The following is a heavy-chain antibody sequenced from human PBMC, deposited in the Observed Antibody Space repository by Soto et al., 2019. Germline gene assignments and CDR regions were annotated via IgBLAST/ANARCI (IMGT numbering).Heavy chain of an antibody. CDR1: GFTVTTYA. V-gene: IGHV3-33*01. CDR2: IWYDGDNK. Sequence: QVQLVESGGGVVQPGRSVRLSCAASGFTVTTYAMHWVRQAPGKGPEWVAVIWYDGDNKYYADSVKGRFTISRDNSKNTLYLQMNSLRAEETAVYYCARDRDRYSYGLDYWGQGTLVTVSS. D-gene: IGHD5-18*01. CDR3: ARDRDRYSYGLDY. J-gene: IGHJ4*02.